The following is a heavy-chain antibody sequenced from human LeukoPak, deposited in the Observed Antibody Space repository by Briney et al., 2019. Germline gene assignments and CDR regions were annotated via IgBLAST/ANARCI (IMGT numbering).Heavy chain of an antibody. CDR3: ARYVSGLSAFDI. CDR1: GYTFTTYA. V-gene: IGHV1-3*03. J-gene: IGHJ3*02. Sequence: ASVKVSCKASGYTFTTYAMHWVRQAPGQRLEWTGWINGGNGNTKYSQEFQGRVTITRDTSASTVYMELSSLRSEDMAVYYCARYVSGLSAFDIWGQGTMVTVSS. D-gene: IGHD5-12*01. CDR2: INGGNGNT.